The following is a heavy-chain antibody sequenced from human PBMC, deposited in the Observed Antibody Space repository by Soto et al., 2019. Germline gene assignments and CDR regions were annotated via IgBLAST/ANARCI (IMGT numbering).Heavy chain of an antibody. CDR3: AGAPLGGATFHCDY. V-gene: IGHV3-21*01. D-gene: IGHD3-16*01. Sequence: EVQLVESGGGLVKPGGSLRLSCAASGFTFSSYGMNWVRQAPGKGLEWVSSISSSSSYIYYADSVKGRFTISRDNAKNSLYLQMNSLRAEDTAVYYCAGAPLGGATFHCDYWGQGTLVTVPS. CDR2: ISSSSSYI. CDR1: GFTFSSYG. J-gene: IGHJ4*02.